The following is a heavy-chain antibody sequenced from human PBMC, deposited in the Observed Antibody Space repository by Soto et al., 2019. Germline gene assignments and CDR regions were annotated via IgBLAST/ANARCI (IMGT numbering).Heavy chain of an antibody. CDR1: GYSXSHFY. CDR3: ARDEAGYDILTGYYKAHSFDY. J-gene: IGHJ4*02. Sequence: XTVSCLASGYSXSHFYITVVGQAPAQGLEWSGAIRPHNFNTNYAQKFRGRVTLTKEKSTNTAYIDMRRLNSDDTDVYYCARDEAGYDILTGYYKAHSFDYWGQGVPGTVS. D-gene: IGHD3-9*01. CDR2: IRPHNFNT. V-gene: IGHV1-18*01.